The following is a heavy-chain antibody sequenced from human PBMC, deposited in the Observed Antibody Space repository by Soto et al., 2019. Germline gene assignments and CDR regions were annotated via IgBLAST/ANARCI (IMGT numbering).Heavy chain of an antibody. CDR2: IIPILGIA. CDR3: ARVNSSSWYYYYYYMDV. J-gene: IGHJ6*03. Sequence: ASVKVSCKASGGTFSSYTISWVRQAPGQGLEWMGRIIPILGIANYAQKFQGRVTITTDKSTSTAYMELSSLRSEDTAVYYCARVNSSSWYYYYYYMDVWGKGTTVTVSS. V-gene: IGHV1-69*02. CDR1: GGTFSSYT. D-gene: IGHD6-13*01.